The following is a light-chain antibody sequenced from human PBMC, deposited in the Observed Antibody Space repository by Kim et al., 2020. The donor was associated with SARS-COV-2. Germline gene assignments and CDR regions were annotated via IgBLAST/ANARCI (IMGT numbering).Light chain of an antibody. J-gene: IGKJ1*01. CDR1: QSVGSK. V-gene: IGKV3-15*01. CDR3: QQHSDWPRT. Sequence: EIVMTQSPATLSVSPEERPTLSCRASQSVGSKLAWYQQKPGQAPRLVMYEASIRATGIPARFTGSGSGTEFTLTISSLQSEDFAVYYCQQHSDWPRTFGQGTKVDIK. CDR2: EAS.